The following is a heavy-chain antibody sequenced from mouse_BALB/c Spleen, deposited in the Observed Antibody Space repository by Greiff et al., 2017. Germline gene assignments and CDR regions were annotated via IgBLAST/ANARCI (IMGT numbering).Heavy chain of an antibody. CDR1: GYTFTSYW. D-gene: IGHD2-3*01. V-gene: IGHV1-69*02. CDR2: IDPSDSET. CDR3: ARSDGLGYFDY. J-gene: IGHJ2*01. Sequence: QVQLQQSGAELVKPGAPVKLSCKASGYTFTSYWMNWVKQRPGRGLEWIGRIDPSDSETHYNQKFKDKATLTVDKSSSTAYIQLSSLTSEDSAVYYCARSDGLGYFDYWGQGTTLTVSS.